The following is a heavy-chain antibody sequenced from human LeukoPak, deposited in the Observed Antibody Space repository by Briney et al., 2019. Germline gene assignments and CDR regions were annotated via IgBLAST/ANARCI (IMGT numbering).Heavy chain of an antibody. Sequence: ASVKVSCKASGYTFTGYYMHWVRQAPGQGLEWMGWINPNSGGTNYAQKFQGRVTMTRDTSISTAYMELGRLRSDDTAVYYCARAGSYQLLYGYFQHWGQGTLVTVSS. CDR2: INPNSGGT. CDR3: ARAGSYQLLYGYFQH. J-gene: IGHJ1*01. V-gene: IGHV1-2*02. D-gene: IGHD2-2*02. CDR1: GYTFTGYY.